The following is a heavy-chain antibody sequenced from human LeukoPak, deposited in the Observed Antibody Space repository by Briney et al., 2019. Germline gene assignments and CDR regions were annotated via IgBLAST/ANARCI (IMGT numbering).Heavy chain of an antibody. J-gene: IGHJ5*02. CDR3: ARSLLSAGSGSYGFDP. CDR2: IYYSGST. Sequence: PSETLSLTCTVSGGSINNYYWSWIRQPPGKGLEWIGHIYYSGSTHHNPSLKSRVTISVDTSKNQFSLKLSSVTATDTAVYYCARSLLSAGSGSYGFDPWGQGTLVTVSS. CDR1: GGSINNYY. V-gene: IGHV4-59*08. D-gene: IGHD3-10*01.